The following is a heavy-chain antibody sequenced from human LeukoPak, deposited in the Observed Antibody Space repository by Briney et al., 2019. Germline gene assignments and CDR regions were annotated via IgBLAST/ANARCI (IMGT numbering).Heavy chain of an antibody. CDR2: MNPNSGNT. CDR1: GYTFTSYD. V-gene: IGHV1-8*01. Sequence: ASVKVSCKASGYTFTSYDINWVRQATGQGLEWMGWMNPNSGNTGYAQKFQGRVTMTRNTSISTAYMELSSLRSEDTAVYYCARTYYHDSSGYENWFDPWGQGTLVTVSS. J-gene: IGHJ5*02. CDR3: ARTYYHDSSGYENWFDP. D-gene: IGHD3-22*01.